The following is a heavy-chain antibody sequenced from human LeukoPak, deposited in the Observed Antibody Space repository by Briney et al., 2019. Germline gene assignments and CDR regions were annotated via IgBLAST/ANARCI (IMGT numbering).Heavy chain of an antibody. CDR3: ASSVGSSSLVLDY. Sequence: GASVKVSCKASGYTFTGYYMHWVRQAPGQGLEWMGWINPNSGGTNYAQKFQGRVTMTRDTPISTAYMELSRLRSDDTAVYYCASSVGSSSLVLDYWGQGTLVTVSS. D-gene: IGHD6-6*01. V-gene: IGHV1-2*02. CDR2: INPNSGGT. J-gene: IGHJ4*02. CDR1: GYTFTGYY.